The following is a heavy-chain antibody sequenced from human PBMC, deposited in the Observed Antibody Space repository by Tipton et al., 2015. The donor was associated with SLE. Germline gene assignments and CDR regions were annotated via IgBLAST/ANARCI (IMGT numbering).Heavy chain of an antibody. CDR2: IYYSGNT. CDR3: ARDRGWELLPGGMDV. Sequence: LRLSCTVSGGSISSHYWSWIRQPPGKGLEWIGYIYYSGNTNYNPSLKSRVTISVDTSKNQFSLKLSSVTAADTAVYYCARDRGWELLPGGMDVWGQGTTVTVSS. J-gene: IGHJ6*02. CDR1: GGSISSHY. D-gene: IGHD1-26*01. V-gene: IGHV4-59*11.